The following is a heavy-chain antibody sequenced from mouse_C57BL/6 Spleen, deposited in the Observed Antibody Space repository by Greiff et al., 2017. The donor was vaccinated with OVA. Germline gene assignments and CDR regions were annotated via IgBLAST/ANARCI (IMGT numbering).Heavy chain of an antibody. CDR1: GFTFSDYY. J-gene: IGHJ1*03. Sequence: EVMLVESEGGLVQPGSSMNLSCTASGFTFSDYYMAWVRQVPEKGLEWVANINYDGSSTYYLDSLKSRFIISRDNAKNILYLQMSSLKSEDTATYYCARDYDYGYFDVWGTGTTVTVSS. V-gene: IGHV5-16*01. CDR2: INYDGSST. D-gene: IGHD2-3*01. CDR3: ARDYDYGYFDV.